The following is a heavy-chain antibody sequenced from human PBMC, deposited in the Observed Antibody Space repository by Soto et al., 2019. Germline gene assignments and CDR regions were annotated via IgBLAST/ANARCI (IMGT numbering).Heavy chain of an antibody. CDR2: FYRSGRT. Sequence: SETLSLTCAVSGHSISSGYYWGWIRQPPGKGLEWIGSFYRSGRTYYNPSLRSRVTISVDTSKNQFSLKLSSVTAADTAVYYCARGEYYGSGNYFDYWGHGTLVTFSS. D-gene: IGHD3-10*01. CDR3: ARGEYYGSGNYFDY. CDR1: GHSISSGYY. J-gene: IGHJ4*01. V-gene: IGHV4-38-2*01.